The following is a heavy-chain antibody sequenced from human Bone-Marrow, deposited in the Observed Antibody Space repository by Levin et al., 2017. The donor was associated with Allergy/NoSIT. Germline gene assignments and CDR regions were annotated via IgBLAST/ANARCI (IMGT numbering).Heavy chain of an antibody. D-gene: IGHD1-14*01. Sequence: SETLSLTCTVSGASINSDYWTWIRQTPGKGLEWIAFIDDTGSTNYNSSLKSRITISLDASKNQFSLKLSFVTAADTAVYFCARLRTGTFDIWGQGTVVTVSS. CDR1: GASINSDY. V-gene: IGHV4-59*08. J-gene: IGHJ3*02. CDR3: ARLRTGTFDI. CDR2: IDDTGST.